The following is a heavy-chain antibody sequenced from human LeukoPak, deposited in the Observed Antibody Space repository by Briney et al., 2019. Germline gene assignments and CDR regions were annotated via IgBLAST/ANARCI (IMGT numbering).Heavy chain of an antibody. J-gene: IGHJ5*02. Sequence: GGSLRLSCAASGFTFSSYAMSWVRQAPGKGLEWVSAISDSGGSTYYADPVKGRFTISRDNSKNMLHLQMNSLRAEDTAVYYCAKDRTISGYTPLSWGQGTLVTVSS. CDR1: GFTFSSYA. D-gene: IGHD3-3*01. CDR2: ISDSGGST. V-gene: IGHV3-23*01. CDR3: AKDRTISGYTPLS.